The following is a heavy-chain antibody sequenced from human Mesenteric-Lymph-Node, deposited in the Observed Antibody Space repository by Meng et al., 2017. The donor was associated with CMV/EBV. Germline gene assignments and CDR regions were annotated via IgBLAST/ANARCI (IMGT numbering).Heavy chain of an antibody. CDR2: IRYDGSNK. V-gene: IGHV3-30*02. Sequence: GGSLRLSCAASGFTFSSYGMHWVRQAPGKGLEWVAFIRYDGSNKYYADSVKGRFTISRDNSKNTLYLQMNSLRAEDTAVYYCARDRDIVVVPAAIPLFDYWGQGTLVTVSS. J-gene: IGHJ4*02. D-gene: IGHD2-2*02. CDR1: GFTFSSYG. CDR3: ARDRDIVVVPAAIPLFDY.